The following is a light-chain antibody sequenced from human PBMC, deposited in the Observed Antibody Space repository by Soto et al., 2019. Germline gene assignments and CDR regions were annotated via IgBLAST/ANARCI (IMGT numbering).Light chain of an antibody. CDR3: QQYDSFSVT. CDR2: AAS. J-gene: IGKJ1*01. V-gene: IGKV1-9*01. CDR1: QGISSY. Sequence: QLTHSPAFLSASLGDRVTLPCRASQGISSYLAWYQQKPGKAPKLLIYAASTLQSGVPSRFSGSGSGTDVSLTINSLQTEDFATYYCQQYDSFSVTFGQGTKVDIK.